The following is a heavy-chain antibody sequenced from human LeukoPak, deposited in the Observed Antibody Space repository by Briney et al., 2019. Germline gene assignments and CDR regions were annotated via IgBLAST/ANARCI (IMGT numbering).Heavy chain of an antibody. D-gene: IGHD6-13*01. J-gene: IGHJ4*02. V-gene: IGHV1-46*01. CDR3: ARTARGAAARVSTPFDY. CDR2: IYPRDGST. CDR1: GYSFTSNY. Sequence: ASVKVSCKASGYSFTSNYIHWVRQAPGQGLEWMGMIYPRDGSTSYAQKFQGRVTVTRDTSTSTVYMELSSLRSEDTAVYYCARTARGAAARVSTPFDYWGQGTLVTVSS.